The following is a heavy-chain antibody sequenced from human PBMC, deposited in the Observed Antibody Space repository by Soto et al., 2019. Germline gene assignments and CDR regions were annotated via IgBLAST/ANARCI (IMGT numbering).Heavy chain of an antibody. D-gene: IGHD7-27*01. V-gene: IGHV4-61*08. J-gene: IGHJ4*02. Sequence: QMQLRESGPGLVKPSETLSLNCVVSGGSVSSGDHAWGWIRQPPGKGLGWIGYSRSVNYNPSLRSRVTISVDTAKNQFSLKLSSVTAADTAVYYCGRDNWGSIDYWGQGTQVTVSS. CDR1: GGSVSSGDHA. CDR3: GRDNWGSIDY. CDR2: SRSV.